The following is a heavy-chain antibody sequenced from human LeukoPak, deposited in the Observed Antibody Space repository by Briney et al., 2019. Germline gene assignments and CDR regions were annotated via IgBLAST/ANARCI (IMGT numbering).Heavy chain of an antibody. V-gene: IGHV1-18*01. CDR2: ISAYNGNT. J-gene: IGHJ5*02. CDR3: ARDRRGIAAAGTRGNWFDP. Sequence: ASVKVSCKASGYTFTSYGISWVRQAPGQGLEWMGWISAYNGNTNYAQKLQGRVTMTTDTSTSTAYMELRSPRSDDTAVYYCARDRRGIAAAGTRGNWFDPWGQGTLVTVSS. CDR1: GYTFTSYG. D-gene: IGHD6-13*01.